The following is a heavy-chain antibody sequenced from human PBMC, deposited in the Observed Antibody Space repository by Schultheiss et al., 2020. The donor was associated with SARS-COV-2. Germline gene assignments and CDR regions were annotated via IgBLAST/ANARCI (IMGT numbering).Heavy chain of an antibody. D-gene: IGHD1-20*01. Sequence: GGSLRLSCAASGFTFSNAWMSWVRQAPGKGLEWVGRIKSKTDGGTTDYAAPVKGRFTISRDDSKNTLYLQMNSLKTEDTAVYYCTPYNWNIGAFDIWGQGTMVTVSS. J-gene: IGHJ3*02. CDR3: TPYNWNIGAFDI. CDR1: GFTFSNAW. V-gene: IGHV3-15*01. CDR2: IKSKTDGGTT.